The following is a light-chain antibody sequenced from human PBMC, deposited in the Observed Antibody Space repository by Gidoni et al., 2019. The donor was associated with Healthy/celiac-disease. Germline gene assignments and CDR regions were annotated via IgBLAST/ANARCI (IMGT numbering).Light chain of an antibody. CDR3: QQYGNLYT. Sequence: DIQMTQSPSSLSASVGDRVTITCQASQDISNYLNWDQHKPGKAPKLLIYDASNLETGVPSRFSGTGSGTDCTFTISSLQPEDIATYDCQQYGNLYTFGQGTKLEIK. CDR1: QDISNY. J-gene: IGKJ2*01. V-gene: IGKV1-33*01. CDR2: DAS.